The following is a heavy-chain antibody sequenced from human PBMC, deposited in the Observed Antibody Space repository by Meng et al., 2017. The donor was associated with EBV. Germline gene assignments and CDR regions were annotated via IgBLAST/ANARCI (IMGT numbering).Heavy chain of an antibody. CDR2: IYWDDDK. V-gene: IGHV2-5*02. Sequence: QISLTDSCLMLVKPSQSPTSRCTVTPLSLIIRGVGVGWILQPPGKSLEWLALIYWDDDKRYSPSLKSRLPITQDASKNQVVLTMTNMDPVDAATYYCAHIIAARTFDYWGKGTLVTVS. CDR3: AHIIAARTFDY. CDR1: PLSLIIRGVG. J-gene: IGHJ4*02. D-gene: IGHD6-6*01.